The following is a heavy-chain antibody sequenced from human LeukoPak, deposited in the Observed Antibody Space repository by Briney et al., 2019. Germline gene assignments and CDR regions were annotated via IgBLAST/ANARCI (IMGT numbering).Heavy chain of an antibody. Sequence: SETLSLTCTVSGGSISSYYWSWIRQPAGKGLEWIGRIYISGSTNYNPSLKSRVTMSVDTSKNQFSLKLSSVTAADTAMYYCARDYSSSSGKAFDIWGQGTMVTVSS. CDR2: IYISGST. D-gene: IGHD6-6*01. CDR1: GGSISSYY. V-gene: IGHV4-4*07. CDR3: ARDYSSSSGKAFDI. J-gene: IGHJ3*02.